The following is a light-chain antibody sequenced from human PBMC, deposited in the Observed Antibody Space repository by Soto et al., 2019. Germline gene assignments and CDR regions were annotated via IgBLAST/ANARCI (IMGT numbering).Light chain of an antibody. Sequence: DIQMTQSPSSLSASVGDRVTITCRASQSVSKFLNWYQHNPGKAPKLLIYATSSLQSGVPSRFSGSGSGTVVTLTISSLQPEDFATYYCQQSSTAPWPFGQGTKVDIK. CDR1: QSVSKF. CDR2: ATS. J-gene: IGKJ1*01. CDR3: QQSSTAPWP. V-gene: IGKV1-39*01.